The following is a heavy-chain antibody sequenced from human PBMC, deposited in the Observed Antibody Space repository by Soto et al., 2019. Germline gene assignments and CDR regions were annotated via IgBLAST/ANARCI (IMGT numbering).Heavy chain of an antibody. Sequence: QVQLVESGGALVKPGGSLRLSCAASGFPFSDYYMSWIRQAPGKGLEWVSSISSSSSDTNYAQSVKGRFTISRDNAKISLQLQMNSLRGEDTAVYYCARRRPSGYYNYWGQGTLVTVSA. V-gene: IGHV3-11*05. CDR3: ARRRPSGYYNY. D-gene: IGHD3-22*01. J-gene: IGHJ4*02. CDR2: ISSSSSDT. CDR1: GFPFSDYY.